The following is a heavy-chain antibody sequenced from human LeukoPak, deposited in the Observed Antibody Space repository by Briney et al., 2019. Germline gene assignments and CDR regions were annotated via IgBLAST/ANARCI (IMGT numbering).Heavy chain of an antibody. Sequence: GGSLRLSCAASGFTFSSYSMNWVRQAPGKGLEWVSSISSSSSYIYYADSVKGRFTISRDNAKNSLYLQMNSLRAEDTAVYYCARGGTKTYYYGSGSQYWGQGTLVTVPS. CDR1: GFTFSSYS. J-gene: IGHJ4*02. CDR2: ISSSSSYI. D-gene: IGHD3-10*01. CDR3: ARGGTKTYYYGSGSQY. V-gene: IGHV3-21*01.